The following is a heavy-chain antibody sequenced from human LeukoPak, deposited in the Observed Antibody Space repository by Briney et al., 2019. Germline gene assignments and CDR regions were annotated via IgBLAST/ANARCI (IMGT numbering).Heavy chain of an antibody. CDR1: GFTFSSYG. Sequence: QAGGSLRLSCAASGFTFSSYGMHWVRQAPGKGLEWVALIWYDGSSKHYADSVRGRFTISRDNSMNTLYLQMNSLRAEDTAVYYCARDFELSHWGQGTLVTVSS. V-gene: IGHV3-33*01. CDR3: ARDFELSH. J-gene: IGHJ4*02. CDR2: IWYDGSSK. D-gene: IGHD3-16*02.